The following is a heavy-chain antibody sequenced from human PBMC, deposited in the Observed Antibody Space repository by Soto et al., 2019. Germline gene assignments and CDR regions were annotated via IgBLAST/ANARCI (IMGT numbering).Heavy chain of an antibody. Sequence: QMQLVQSGPEVKKPGTSVRVSCKASGFDFGSFGMQWVRQAPGQGLEWIGWIVVGNGNTNYAQKFQGRVSITRDMSTSTTSVDLYTLRYEDAVVYFCWADVPDMAMEWPAWGQGTSVTVSS. CDR3: WADVPDMAMEWPA. CDR2: IVVGNGNT. D-gene: IGHD5-18*01. V-gene: IGHV1-58*02. CDR1: GFDFGSFG. J-gene: IGHJ6*01.